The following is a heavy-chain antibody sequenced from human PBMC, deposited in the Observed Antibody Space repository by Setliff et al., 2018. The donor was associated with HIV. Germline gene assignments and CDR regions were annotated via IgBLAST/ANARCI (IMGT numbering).Heavy chain of an antibody. CDR2: FDPEDGET. CDR3: ARPSVRMARNWYDFGY. V-gene: IGHV1-24*01. D-gene: IGHD1-1*01. J-gene: IGHJ4*02. Sequence: VASVKVSCKVSGYTLTELSRHWVRQAPGKGLEWMGGFDPEDGETIYAQKFQGRVTMTEDTSTSTAYMELSSLTSEDTAVYYCARPSVRMARNWYDFGYWGQGTLVTVSS. CDR1: GYTLTELS.